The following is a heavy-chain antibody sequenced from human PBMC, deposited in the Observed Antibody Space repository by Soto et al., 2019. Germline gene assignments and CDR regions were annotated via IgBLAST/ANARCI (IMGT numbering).Heavy chain of an antibody. CDR3: ARDRGYYYYYYMDV. Sequence: PWGSLSLSCAAAGFTFSSYGMHWVRQAPGKGLEWVAVIWYDGSNKYYADSVKGRFTISRDNSKNTLYLQMNSLRAEDTAVYYCARDRGYYYYYYMDVWGKGTTVTVAS. CDR1: GFTFSSYG. V-gene: IGHV3-33*01. J-gene: IGHJ6*03. D-gene: IGHD5-12*01. CDR2: IWYDGSNK.